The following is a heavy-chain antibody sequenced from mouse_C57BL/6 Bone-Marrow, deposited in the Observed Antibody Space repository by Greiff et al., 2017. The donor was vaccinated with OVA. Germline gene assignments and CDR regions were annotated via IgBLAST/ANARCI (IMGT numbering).Heavy chain of an antibody. V-gene: IGHV5-16*01. CDR1: GFTFSDYY. Sequence: EVQRVESEGGLVQPGSSMKLSCTASGFTFSDYYMAWVRQVPEKGLEWVANINYDGSSTYYLDSLKSRFIISRDNAKNILYLQMSSLKSEDTATYYCARDRGYYGSSHYFDYWGQGTTLTVSS. CDR3: ARDRGYYGSSHYFDY. J-gene: IGHJ2*01. CDR2: INYDGSST. D-gene: IGHD1-1*01.